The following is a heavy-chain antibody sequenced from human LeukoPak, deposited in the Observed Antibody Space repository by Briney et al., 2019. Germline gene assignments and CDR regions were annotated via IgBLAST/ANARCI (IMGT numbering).Heavy chain of an antibody. V-gene: IGHV4-30-2*01. Sequence: SETLSLTCTVSGGSISSGGYYWSWIRQPPGKGLEWIGYIYHSGSTYYNPSLKSRVTISVDRSKNQFSLKLSSVTAADTAVYYCARVSEGARHHFDYWGQGTLVTVSS. CDR1: GGSISSGGYY. CDR3: ARVSEGARHHFDY. CDR2: IYHSGST. J-gene: IGHJ4*02. D-gene: IGHD6-6*01.